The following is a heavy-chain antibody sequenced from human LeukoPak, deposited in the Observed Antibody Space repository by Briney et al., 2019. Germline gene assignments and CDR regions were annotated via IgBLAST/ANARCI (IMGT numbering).Heavy chain of an antibody. Sequence: SETLSLTCAGYGGSFSGYYWSWIRQPPGKGLEWIGEINHSGSTNYNPSLKSRVTISVDTSKNQFSLKLSSVTAADTAVYYCARGRCSSTSCYTFKNWFDPWGQGTLVTVSS. D-gene: IGHD2-2*02. CDR2: INHSGST. CDR3: ARGRCSSTSCYTFKNWFDP. J-gene: IGHJ5*02. CDR1: GGSFSGYY. V-gene: IGHV4-34*01.